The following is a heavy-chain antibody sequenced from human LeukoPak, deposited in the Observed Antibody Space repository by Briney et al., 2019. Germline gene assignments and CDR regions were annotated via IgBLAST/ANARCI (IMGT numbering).Heavy chain of an antibody. CDR3: AMDPNGDYHGAFDF. CDR2: ITGTGRET. V-gene: IGHV3-23*01. D-gene: IGHD4-17*01. CDR1: GFTFSAYG. Sequence: GGSLRLSCTGFGFTFSAYGMTWVRQAPGKGLEWVSAITGTGRETRYGESVKGRFTVSRDNARNTLYLEMKYLRVEDAAVYYCAMDPNGDYHGAFDFWGQGTLVTVSS. J-gene: IGHJ3*01.